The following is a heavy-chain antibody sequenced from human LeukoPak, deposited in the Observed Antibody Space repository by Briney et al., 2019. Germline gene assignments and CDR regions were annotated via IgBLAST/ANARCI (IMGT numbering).Heavy chain of an antibody. CDR1: GGSFSGYY. CDR2: INHSGST. D-gene: IGHD4-17*01. V-gene: IGHV4-34*01. Sequence: SETLSLTCAVYGGSFSGYYWSWIRQPPGKGLEWIGEINHSGSTNYNPSLKSRVTISVDTSKNQFSLKLSSVTAADTAVYYCARGTDDYGDYVPDYWGQGTLVTVSS. CDR3: ARGTDDYGDYVPDY. J-gene: IGHJ4*02.